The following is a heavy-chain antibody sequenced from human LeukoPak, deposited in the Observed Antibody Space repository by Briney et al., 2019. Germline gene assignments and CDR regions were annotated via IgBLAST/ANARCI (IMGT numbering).Heavy chain of an antibody. Sequence: GGSLRLSCAASGFTFISYGMHWVRQAPGKGLEWVAFIRYDGSNKYYAHSVKGRLTISRDNAKNSLYLQMNSVRAEDTAVYYCARRLDRDNNFDYWGQGTLVTVSS. D-gene: IGHD3-16*01. CDR3: ARRLDRDNNFDY. CDR1: GFTFISYG. CDR2: IRYDGSNK. J-gene: IGHJ4*02. V-gene: IGHV3-30*02.